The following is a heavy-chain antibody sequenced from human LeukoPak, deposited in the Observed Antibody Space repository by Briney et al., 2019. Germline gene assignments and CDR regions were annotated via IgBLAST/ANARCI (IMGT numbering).Heavy chain of an antibody. J-gene: IGHJ4*02. CDR2: ISSSGNSI. V-gene: IGHV3-11*01. CDR1: DFVFSDYY. D-gene: IGHD6-6*01. CDR3: ARVSSSSSAFDY. Sequence: GGSLRLSCAASDFVFSDYYMSWVRQAPGKGLEWVSYISSSGNSIYYADSVKGRFTISRDNAKNSLYLQMNSLRAEDTAVYYCARVSSSSSAFDYWGQGTLVTVSS.